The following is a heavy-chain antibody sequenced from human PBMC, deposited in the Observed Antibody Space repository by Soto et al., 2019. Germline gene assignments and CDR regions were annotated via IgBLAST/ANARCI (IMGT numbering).Heavy chain of an antibody. V-gene: IGHV4-30-4*01. CDR2: IYYSGST. CDR1: GGSISSGDYY. CDR3: ARLGGSSWSEEWFDP. J-gene: IGHJ5*02. D-gene: IGHD6-13*01. Sequence: QVQLQESGPGLVKPSQTLSLTCTVSGGSISSGDYYWSWIRQPPGKGLEWIGYIYYSGSTYYNPSLKSRVTISVDTSKNQFSLKLSSVTAADTAVYYCARLGGSSWSEEWFDPWGQGTLVTVSS.